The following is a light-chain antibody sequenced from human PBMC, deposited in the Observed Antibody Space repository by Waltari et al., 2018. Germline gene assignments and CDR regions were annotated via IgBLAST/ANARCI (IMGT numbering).Light chain of an antibody. Sequence: EIVLTQSQATLSLSPGERATLSCRASQSVSSYLAWYQQKPGQAPRLLIYDASNRATGIPARFSGSGSGTDFTLTISSLEPEDFAVYYCQQRSNWPRGFTFGPGTKVDIK. J-gene: IGKJ3*01. CDR2: DAS. CDR1: QSVSSY. V-gene: IGKV3-11*01. CDR3: QQRSNWPRGFT.